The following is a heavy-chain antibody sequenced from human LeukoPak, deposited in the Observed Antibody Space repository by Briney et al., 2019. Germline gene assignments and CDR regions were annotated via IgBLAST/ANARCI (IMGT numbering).Heavy chain of an antibody. CDR2: ISSSSSII. CDR1: GFTFSSFS. Sequence: GGSLRLSCAASGFTFSSFSMNWVRQAPGKGLEWVSYISSSSSIIYYADSVKGRFTISRDNAKNSLYLQMNSLRAEDTTVYYCARDYDFWSGYYTGIFDYWGQGTLVTVSS. D-gene: IGHD3-3*01. J-gene: IGHJ4*02. V-gene: IGHV3-48*01. CDR3: ARDYDFWSGYYTGIFDY.